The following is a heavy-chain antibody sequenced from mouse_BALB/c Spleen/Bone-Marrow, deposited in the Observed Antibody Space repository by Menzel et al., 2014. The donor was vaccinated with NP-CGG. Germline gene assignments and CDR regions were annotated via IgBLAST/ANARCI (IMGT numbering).Heavy chain of an antibody. CDR2: ISSGGGST. J-gene: IGHJ2*01. CDR3: ARHRYYFDY. Sequence: EVMLVESGGGLVKPGGPLKLSCAASGFAFSSYDMSWVRQTPEKRLEWVAYISSGGGSTYYPDTVKGRFTISRDNAKNTLYLQMSSLKSEDTAMYYCARHRYYFDYWGQGTTLTVSS. CDR1: GFAFSSYD. V-gene: IGHV5-12-1*01.